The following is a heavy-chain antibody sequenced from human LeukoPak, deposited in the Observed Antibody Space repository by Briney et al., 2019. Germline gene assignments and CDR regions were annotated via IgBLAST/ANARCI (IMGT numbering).Heavy chain of an antibody. CDR2: IYYSRST. D-gene: IGHD2-8*01. J-gene: IGHJ3*02. CDR3: ARDIAAYCTNGVCSDAFDI. V-gene: IGHV4-59*01. Sequence: SETLSLTCTVSGGSISSYYWSWIRQPPGKGLEWIGYIYYSRSTNYNPSLKSRVTISVDTSKKQFSLKLSSVTAADTAVYYCARDIAAYCTNGVCSDAFDIWGQGTMVTVSS. CDR1: GGSISSYY.